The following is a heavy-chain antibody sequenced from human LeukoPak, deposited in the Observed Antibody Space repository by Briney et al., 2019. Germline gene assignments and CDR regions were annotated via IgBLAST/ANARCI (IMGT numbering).Heavy chain of an antibody. CDR2: ISGSGTNT. CDR3: AKDQDYYGLGSYPTY. Sequence: GGSLRLSCAASGLTFSRYVMTWVRQAPGKGLEWVSEISGSGTNTYYADSVKGRFTIPRDNSRNTLNLQMNSLRDEDTAVYFCAKDQDYYGLGSYPTYWGQGTPVTVSS. D-gene: IGHD3-10*01. V-gene: IGHV3-23*01. J-gene: IGHJ4*02. CDR1: GLTFSRYV.